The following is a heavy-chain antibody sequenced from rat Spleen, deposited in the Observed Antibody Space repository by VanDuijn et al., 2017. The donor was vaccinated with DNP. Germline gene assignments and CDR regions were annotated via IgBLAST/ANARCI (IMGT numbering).Heavy chain of an antibody. V-gene: IGHV4-2*01. J-gene: IGHJ4*01. CDR3: TTGNYPDAMDA. CDR1: GFNFNDYW. D-gene: IGHD1-4*01. Sequence: EVKLVESGGGLVQPGRSLKLSCAASGFNFNDYWMGWVRQAPGKGLEWIGEINKDGSTVNYTPSLKDKFTISRDNAQNTLYLQMSKLGSEDTAIYYCTTGNYPDAMDAWGQGTSVTVSS. CDR2: INKDGSTV.